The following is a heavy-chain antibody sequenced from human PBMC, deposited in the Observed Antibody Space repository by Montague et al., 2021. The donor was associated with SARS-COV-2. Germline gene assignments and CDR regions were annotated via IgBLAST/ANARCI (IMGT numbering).Heavy chain of an antibody. CDR1: NFIFTNYA. J-gene: IGHJ4*02. V-gene: IGHV3-30-3*01. D-gene: IGHD1-26*01. CDR3: ARAEYSGRRGMGWYFDH. CDR2: VSFDGNKL. Sequence: SLRLSCAASNFIFTNYALNWVRQAPGKGLEWVAVVSFDGNKLDYADSVKGRFTVSRDDSRNMVFLQMDSLKTDDTAVYYCARAEYSGRRGMGWYFDHWGQGTLVAVSS.